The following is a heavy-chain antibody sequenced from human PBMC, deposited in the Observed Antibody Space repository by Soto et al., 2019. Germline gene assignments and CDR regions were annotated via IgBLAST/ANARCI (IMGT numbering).Heavy chain of an antibody. CDR1: GGSFSGYY. D-gene: IGHD6-13*01. CDR3: VRALAAVQE. CDR2: ITRSGST. Sequence: QVQLQQWGAGLLKPSETLSLTCAVYGGSFSGYYWSWIRQPPGKGLEWIGEITRSGSTNSNPSLKSRVTISVDTSKQQFSLSLTSVTAADTAVYFCVRALAAVQEWGQGTLVTVSS. V-gene: IGHV4-34*01. J-gene: IGHJ4*02.